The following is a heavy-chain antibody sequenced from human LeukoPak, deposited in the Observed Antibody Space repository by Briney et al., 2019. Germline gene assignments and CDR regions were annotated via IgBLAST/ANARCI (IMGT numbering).Heavy chain of an antibody. J-gene: IGHJ4*02. Sequence: GASVKVSCKASGYTFTSYGISWVRQAPGQGLEWMGGIIPIFGTANYAQKFQGRVTITADESTSTDYMELSSLRSEDTAVYYCARYVRSGSYYGFDSWGQGTLVTVSS. V-gene: IGHV1-69*13. CDR1: GYTFTSYG. D-gene: IGHD1-26*01. CDR2: IIPIFGTA. CDR3: ARYVRSGSYYGFDS.